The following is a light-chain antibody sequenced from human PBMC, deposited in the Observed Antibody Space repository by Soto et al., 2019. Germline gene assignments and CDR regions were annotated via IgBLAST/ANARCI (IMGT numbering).Light chain of an antibody. CDR3: QQYDDWPRT. J-gene: IGKJ1*01. Sequence: EKVMTQSPATLSVSPGERATLSCRASQSVRSNLAWYQQKPGQPPRLLIYDASTRATGIPSRFSGSGSGTEFTLTISSLKSKDFAVYYCQQYDDWPRTFGQGTRVDFK. V-gene: IGKV3-15*01. CDR1: QSVRSN. CDR2: DAS.